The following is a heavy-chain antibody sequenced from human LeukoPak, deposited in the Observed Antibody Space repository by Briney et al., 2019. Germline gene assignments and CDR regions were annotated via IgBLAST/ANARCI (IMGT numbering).Heavy chain of an antibody. J-gene: IGHJ5*02. CDR3: ASFVVVVAATPKKSASWFDP. CDR2: IYYSGST. D-gene: IGHD2-15*01. V-gene: IGHV4-31*03. CDR1: GGSISSGGYY. Sequence: SQTLSLTCTVSGGSISSGGYYWSWIRQHPGKGLEWIGCIYYSGSTYYNPSLKSRVTISVDTSKNQFSLKLSSVTAADTAVYYCASFVVVVAATPKKSASWFDPWGQGTLVTVSS.